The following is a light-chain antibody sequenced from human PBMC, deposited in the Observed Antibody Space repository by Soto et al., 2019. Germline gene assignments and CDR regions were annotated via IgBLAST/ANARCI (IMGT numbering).Light chain of an antibody. CDR3: SSYTSSSTGV. CDR2: DVS. CDR1: SSDVGGYNY. Sequence: QSALTQPASVSGSPGQSITISCTGTSSDVGGYNYVSWYQQHPGKAPKLMIYDVSNRPSGGSNRFSGSKSGNTASLTISGLQAEDEADYYCSSYTSSSTGVFGTGTKLTVL. J-gene: IGLJ1*01. V-gene: IGLV2-14*01.